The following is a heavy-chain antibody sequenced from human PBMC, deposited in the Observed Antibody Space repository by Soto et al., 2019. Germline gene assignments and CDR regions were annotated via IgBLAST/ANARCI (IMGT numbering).Heavy chain of an antibody. CDR2: IKQDGSEK. CDR1: GFTFSSYW. CDR3: ARASPYSSGWYEVFDY. V-gene: IGHV3-7*01. D-gene: IGHD6-19*01. J-gene: IGHJ4*02. Sequence: GGSLRLSCAASGFTFSSYWMSWVRQAPGKGLEWVANIKQDGSEKYYVDSVKGRFTISRDNAKNSLYLQMNSLRAEDTAVYYCARASPYSSGWYEVFDYWGQGTLVTVSS.